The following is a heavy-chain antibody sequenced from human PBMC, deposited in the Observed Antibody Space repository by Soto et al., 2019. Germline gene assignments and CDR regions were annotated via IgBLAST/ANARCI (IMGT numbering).Heavy chain of an antibody. CDR3: ISTLGARFDY. Sequence: GASVKVSCKASGYTFTSQNMHWVRQAPGQGLEWMGVIYPSIGTTTYAQKFQGRVTMTSDTSTSSVYMEVSSLRSEDTAVYYCISTLGARFDYWGQGTLVTVSS. V-gene: IGHV1-46*03. J-gene: IGHJ4*02. CDR1: GYTFTSQN. D-gene: IGHD1-26*01. CDR2: IYPSIGTT.